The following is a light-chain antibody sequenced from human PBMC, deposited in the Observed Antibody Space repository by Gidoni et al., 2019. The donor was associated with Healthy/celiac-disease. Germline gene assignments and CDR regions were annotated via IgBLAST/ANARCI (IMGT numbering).Light chain of an antibody. Sequence: DIQMTHSPSSLSASVGDRVTITCRASQSISSYLNWYQQKPGKAPKLLIYAASSLQSGFSSRFSGSGSGTDFTLTISSLQPEDFATYYCQQSYSAPRYTFAQGTKLEIK. J-gene: IGKJ2*01. CDR1: QSISSY. CDR3: QQSYSAPRYT. CDR2: AAS. V-gene: IGKV1-39*01.